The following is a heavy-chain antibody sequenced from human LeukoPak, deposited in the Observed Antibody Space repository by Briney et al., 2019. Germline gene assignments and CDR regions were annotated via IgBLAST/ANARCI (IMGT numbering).Heavy chain of an antibody. J-gene: IGHJ4*02. CDR3: AKDGGYYYDSSGYYPESV. V-gene: IGHV3-30*18. D-gene: IGHD3-22*01. Sequence: GGSLRLSCAASGFTFSSYGMHWVRQAPVKGLEWVAVISYDGSNKYYADSVKGRFTISRDNSKNTLYLQMNSLRAEDTAVYYCAKDGGYYYDSSGYYPESVWGQGTLVTVSS. CDR2: ISYDGSNK. CDR1: GFTFSSYG.